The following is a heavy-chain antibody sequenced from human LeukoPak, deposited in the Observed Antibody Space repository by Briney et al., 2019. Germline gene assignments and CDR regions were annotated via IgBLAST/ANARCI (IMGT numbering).Heavy chain of an antibody. V-gene: IGHV1-18*01. D-gene: IGHD3-10*01. Sequence: ASVKVSCKASGYTSTSYAISWVRQAPGQGLEWMGWISAYNGNTNYAQKLQGRVTMTTDTSTSTAYMELRSLRSDDTAVYYCARDRRITMVRGVINWFDPWGQGTLVTVSS. J-gene: IGHJ5*02. CDR1: GYTSTSYA. CDR2: ISAYNGNT. CDR3: ARDRRITMVRGVINWFDP.